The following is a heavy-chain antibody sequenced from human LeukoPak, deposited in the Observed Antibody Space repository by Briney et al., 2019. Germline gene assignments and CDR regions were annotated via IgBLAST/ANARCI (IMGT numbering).Heavy chain of an antibody. CDR2: IYYSGST. D-gene: IGHD4-23*01. V-gene: IGHV4-39*01. J-gene: IGHJ3*02. CDR1: GGSISSSSYY. Sequence: PSETLSLTCSVSGGSISSSSYYWGWIRQPPGKGLEWIGSIYYSGSTYYNPSLKSRVTISVDTSKSQFSLKLSSVTAADTAVYYCARIPVVDDAFDIWGQGPMVTVSS. CDR3: ARIPVVDDAFDI.